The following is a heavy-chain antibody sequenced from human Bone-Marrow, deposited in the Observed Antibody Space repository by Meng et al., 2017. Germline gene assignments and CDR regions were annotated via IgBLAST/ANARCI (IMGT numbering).Heavy chain of an antibody. CDR2: INSDGSST. V-gene: IGHV3-74*01. J-gene: IGHJ3*02. CDR1: GFTFSSYW. D-gene: IGHD6-19*01. CDR3: ARGSGEQWLVNDAFDI. Sequence: GSLKISCAASGFTFSSYWMHWVRQAPGKGLVWVSRINSDGSSTSYADSVKGRFTISRDNAKNTLYLQMNSLRAEDTAVYYCARGSGEQWLVNDAFDIWGQGTMVTVSS.